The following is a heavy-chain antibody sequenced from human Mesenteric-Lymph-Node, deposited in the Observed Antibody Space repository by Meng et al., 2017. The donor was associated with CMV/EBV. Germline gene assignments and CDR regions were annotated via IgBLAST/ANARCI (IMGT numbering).Heavy chain of an antibody. Sequence: SVKLSCEASGYYFNNYDINWVRQAVGQGFEWMGWMNPISGNTGYAQKFQGRVTMTRSTSTATAYMELSSLRLEDTAVYYCAVNYHSAYWGQGTLVTVSS. CDR2: MNPISGNT. J-gene: IGHJ4*02. D-gene: IGHD1-7*01. CDR1: GYYFNNYD. CDR3: AVNYHSAY. V-gene: IGHV1-8*01.